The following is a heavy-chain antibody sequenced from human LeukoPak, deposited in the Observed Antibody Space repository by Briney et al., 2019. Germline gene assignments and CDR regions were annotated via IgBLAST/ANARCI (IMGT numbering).Heavy chain of an antibody. J-gene: IGHJ4*02. D-gene: IGHD2-15*01. CDR3: AKTGSWGSSNYYFDY. Sequence: GGSLRLSCAASGFTFSSYAMYWVRQAPGKGLEWVAFIRYDGIKKYYGDSVKGRFTISRDNSKNTLYLQMNSLKAGDTAVYYCAKTGSWGSSNYYFDYWGQGTLVTVSS. CDR2: IRYDGIKK. CDR1: GFTFSSYA. V-gene: IGHV3-30*02.